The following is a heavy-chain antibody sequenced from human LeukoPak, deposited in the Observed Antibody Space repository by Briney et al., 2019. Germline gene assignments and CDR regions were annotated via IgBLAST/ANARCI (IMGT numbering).Heavy chain of an antibody. V-gene: IGHV3-23*01. D-gene: IGHD4-11*01. CDR1: GFTFSSYA. Sequence: NPGGSLRLSCSASGFTFSSYAMSWVRQAPGKGLEWVSVISGSGGSTNYADSVKGRFTISRDNSKNTLYLQMNSLRAEDTAVYYCAKGIRFPVTQNYFDSWGQGTLVTVSS. CDR3: AKGIRFPVTQNYFDS. J-gene: IGHJ4*02. CDR2: ISGSGGST.